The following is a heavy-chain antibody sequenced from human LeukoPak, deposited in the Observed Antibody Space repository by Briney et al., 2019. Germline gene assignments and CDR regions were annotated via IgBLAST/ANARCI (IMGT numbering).Heavy chain of an antibody. Sequence: SETLSLTCTISSGSISSSSYYWGWIRQPPGKGLERIADIYYSGSTYYNPSLKSRVSISIDTSNNHFSLRLSSVTATDTALYYCARRCYYDSTGYLDWGQGTLVTVSS. CDR2: IYYSGST. D-gene: IGHD3-22*01. CDR3: ARRCYYDSTGYLD. V-gene: IGHV4-39*02. CDR1: SGSISSSSYY. J-gene: IGHJ1*01.